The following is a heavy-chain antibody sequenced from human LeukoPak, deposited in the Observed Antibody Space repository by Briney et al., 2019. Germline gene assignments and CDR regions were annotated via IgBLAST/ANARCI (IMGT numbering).Heavy chain of an antibody. V-gene: IGHV1-18*01. CDR3: ARDELCGGNAYRCGVTEY. CDR2: ISGSNGDT. Sequence: ASVKVSCKPLITPLATISWVRQAPGQGLEWMGWISGSNGDTNYAQKFQDRVTVTADTSTSTVYMDLRSLTSDDTAVYYCARDELCGGNAYRCGVTEYWGQGTLVTVSS. D-gene: IGHD2-21*01. CDR1: ITPLATI. J-gene: IGHJ4*02.